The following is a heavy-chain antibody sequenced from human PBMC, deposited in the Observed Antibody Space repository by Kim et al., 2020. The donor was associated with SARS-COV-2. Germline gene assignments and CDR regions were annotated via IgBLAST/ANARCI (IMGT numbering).Heavy chain of an antibody. D-gene: IGHD3-16*02. CDR3: ARDTTPEKIYVWGSYRSRSPSIYYYGMDV. Sequence: SETLSLTCTVSGGSISSYYWSWIRQPAGKGLEWIGRIYTSGSTNYNPSLKSRVTMSVDTSKNQFSLKLSSVTAADTAVYYCARDTTPEKIYVWGSYRSRSPSIYYYGMDVWGQGTTVTVSS. V-gene: IGHV4-4*07. CDR1: GGSISSYY. J-gene: IGHJ6*02. CDR2: IYTSGST.